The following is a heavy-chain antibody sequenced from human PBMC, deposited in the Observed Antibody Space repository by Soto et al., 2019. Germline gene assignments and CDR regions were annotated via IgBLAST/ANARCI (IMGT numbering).Heavy chain of an antibody. Sequence: GGSLRLSCAASGFTFSSYGMHWVRQAPGKGLEWVAVISYDGSNKYYADSVKGRFTISRDNSKNTLYLQMNSLRAEDTAVYYCARLGSSSEFDYWGQGTLVTVSS. CDR2: ISYDGSNK. CDR3: ARLGSSSEFDY. D-gene: IGHD6-6*01. J-gene: IGHJ4*02. V-gene: IGHV3-30*03. CDR1: GFTFSSYG.